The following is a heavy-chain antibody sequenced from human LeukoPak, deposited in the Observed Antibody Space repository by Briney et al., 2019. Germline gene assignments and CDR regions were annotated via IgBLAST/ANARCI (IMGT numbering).Heavy chain of an antibody. V-gene: IGHV1-2*04. CDR1: GYTFTGYY. CDR2: INPNSGGT. CDR3: ARSPGGYPNAFDI. D-gene: IGHD3-16*01. J-gene: IGHJ3*02. Sequence: ASVKVSCKASGYTFTGYYMHWVRQAPGQGLEWMGWINPNSGGTNYAQKFQGWVTMTRDTSISTAYMELSRLRSDDTAVYYCARSPGGYPNAFDIWGQGTMVTVSS.